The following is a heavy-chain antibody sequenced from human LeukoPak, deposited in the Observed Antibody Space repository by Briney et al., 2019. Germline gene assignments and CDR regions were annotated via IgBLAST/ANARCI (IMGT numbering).Heavy chain of an antibody. Sequence: TGGFLRLSCAASGFTCSNFWMARVRKAPGKGLEWVANIKQDGSDKNFVDSVKGRFTISRDNAKNSLYLQLNSLRAEDTAVYYCARDVGGSLDYWGHGTLVTVSS. V-gene: IGHV3-7*03. J-gene: IGHJ4*01. D-gene: IGHD1-26*01. CDR1: GFTCSNFW. CDR2: IKQDGSDK. CDR3: ARDVGGSLDY.